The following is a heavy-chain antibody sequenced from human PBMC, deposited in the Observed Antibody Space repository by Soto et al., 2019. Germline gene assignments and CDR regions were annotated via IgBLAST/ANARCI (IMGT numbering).Heavy chain of an antibody. CDR2: INPSGGST. D-gene: IGHD3-10*01. CDR1: GYTLTSYY. J-gene: IGHJ4*02. CDR3: ASARGPSDY. V-gene: IGHV1-46*01. Sequence: QVQLVQSGAEVKKPGASVKVSCKASGYTLTSYYMHWVRQAPGQGLEWMGIINPSGGSTSYAQKFQGSVTMTSDTSTSTVYMELSSLSSEETAVYYCASARGPSDYWGQGTLVTVSS.